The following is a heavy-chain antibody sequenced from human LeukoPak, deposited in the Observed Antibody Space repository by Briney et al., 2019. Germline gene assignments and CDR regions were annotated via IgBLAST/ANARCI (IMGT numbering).Heavy chain of an antibody. CDR3: AIKQGSSGWYDYYYGMDV. V-gene: IGHV3-64*01. Sequence: GGSLRLSCAASGFTFSSYAMHWVRQAPGKGLEYVSAISSNGGSTYYANSVKGRFTISRDNSKNSLYLQMNSLRAEDTAVYYCAIKQGSSGWYDYYYGMDVWGQGTTVTVSS. CDR2: ISSNGGST. J-gene: IGHJ6*02. D-gene: IGHD6-19*01. CDR1: GFTFSSYA.